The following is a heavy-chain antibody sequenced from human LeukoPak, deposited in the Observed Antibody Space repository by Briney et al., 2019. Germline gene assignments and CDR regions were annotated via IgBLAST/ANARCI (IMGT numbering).Heavy chain of an antibody. D-gene: IGHD1-26*01. J-gene: IGHJ4*02. V-gene: IGHV4-61*02. CDR1: GGSISSGSYY. CDR2: INTSGST. CDR3: ARRVVGATSVDYFDY. Sequence: PSETLSLTCTVSGGSISSGSYYWSWIRQPAGKGLEWIGRINTSGSTNYNPSLKSRVTISVDTSKNQFSLKLSSVTAADTAVYYCARRVVGATSVDYFDYWGQGTLVTVSS.